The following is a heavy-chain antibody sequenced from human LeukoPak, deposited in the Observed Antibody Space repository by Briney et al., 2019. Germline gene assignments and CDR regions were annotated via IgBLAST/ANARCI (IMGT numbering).Heavy chain of an antibody. CDR1: GFSFTNAW. D-gene: IGHD3-10*01. CDR3: TTDLGITMIRGVIVS. J-gene: IGHJ4*02. CDR2: IKSKADGETT. Sequence: GGSLRLSCAASGFSFTNAWMSWVRQAPGKGLEWVGRIKSKADGETTDYAAPVKGRFTMSRDDSKATLYLQMNSLKAEDTAVYYCTTDLGITMIRGVIVSWGQGTLVTVSS. V-gene: IGHV3-15*01.